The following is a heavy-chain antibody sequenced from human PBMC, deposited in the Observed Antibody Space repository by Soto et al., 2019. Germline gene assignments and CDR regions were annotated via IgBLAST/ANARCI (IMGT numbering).Heavy chain of an antibody. Sequence: QEQLAESGGGLVKPGGSLRLSCAASGFRFNVYYMTWIGQAPGSGLEWVASFSILGDSTYYADSVKGRFTISRDNGKNSLYLQMDYLRAVETPVYSCARDRAGLRTGPNNAFNLRGHGTTVAVAS. CDR2: FSILGDST. D-gene: IGHD3-9*01. CDR3: ARDRAGLRTGPNNAFNL. CDR1: GFRFNVYY. J-gene: IGHJ3*01. V-gene: IGHV3-11*01.